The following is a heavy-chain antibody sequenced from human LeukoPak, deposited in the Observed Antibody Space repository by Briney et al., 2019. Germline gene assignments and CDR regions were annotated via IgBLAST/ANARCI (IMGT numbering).Heavy chain of an antibody. D-gene: IGHD4-17*01. CDR2: IYASEST. J-gene: IGHJ2*01. CDR3: ARRLDYGLPYWYFDL. V-gene: IGHV4-61*02. Sequence: SQTLSLTCTVSGGSISSGTYYWSWIRQPAGKGLEWIGRIYASESTYYNPSLKSRVTISVDTSKNQFSLKLSSVNAADTAVYYCARRLDYGLPYWYFDLWGRGTLVTVSS. CDR1: GGSISSGTYY.